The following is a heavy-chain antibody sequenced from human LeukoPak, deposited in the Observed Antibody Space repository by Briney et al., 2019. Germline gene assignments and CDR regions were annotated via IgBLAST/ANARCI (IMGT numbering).Heavy chain of an antibody. J-gene: IGHJ4*02. CDR3: AGRVTGYSSGYVY. V-gene: IGHV3-23*01. D-gene: IGHD5-18*01. Sequence: GGSLRLSCVASGFTFSNYAMSWVRQAPEKGLDWVSVISGSAHKIRYADSVKGRFTISRDDSENTVYLQMNNLRAEDTALYYCAGRVTGYSSGYVYWGQGTLVTVSS. CDR2: ISGSAHKI. CDR1: GFTFSNYA.